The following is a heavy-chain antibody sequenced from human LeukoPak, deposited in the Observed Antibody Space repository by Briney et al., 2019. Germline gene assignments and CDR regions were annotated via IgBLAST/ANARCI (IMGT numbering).Heavy chain of an antibody. V-gene: IGHV3-21*01. D-gene: IGHD5-24*01. J-gene: IGHJ4*02. CDR3: AGGGRDGYNIGY. Sequence: GGSRRLSCAASGFTFGGYGMTWVGKAPGRGRGWVSSISSSSSYIYYADSVKGRFTISRDNAKNSLYLQMNSLRAEDTAVYYCAGGGRDGYNIGYWGQGTLVTVSS. CDR1: GFTFGGYG. CDR2: ISSSSSYI.